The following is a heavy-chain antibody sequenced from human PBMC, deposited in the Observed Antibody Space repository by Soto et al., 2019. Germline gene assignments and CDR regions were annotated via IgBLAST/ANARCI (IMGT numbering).Heavy chain of an antibody. Sequence: PSETLSLTCTVSGGSISSYYWSWIRQPPGKGLEWIGYIYYSGSTNYNPSLKSRVTISVDTSKNQFSLKLSSVTAADTAVYYCARVSHYDILTGYLWGAFDIWGQGTMVTVSS. J-gene: IGHJ3*02. D-gene: IGHD3-9*01. CDR3: ARVSHYDILTGYLWGAFDI. V-gene: IGHV4-59*01. CDR2: IYYSGST. CDR1: GGSISSYY.